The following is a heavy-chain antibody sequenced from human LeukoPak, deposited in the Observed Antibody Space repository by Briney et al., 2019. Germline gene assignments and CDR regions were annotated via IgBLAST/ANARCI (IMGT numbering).Heavy chain of an antibody. CDR2: ISYDGSNK. V-gene: IGHV3-30*18. J-gene: IGHJ6*02. D-gene: IGHD6-19*01. Sequence: GGSLRLSCAASGFTFSSYGMHWVRQAPGKGLEWVAVISYDGSNKYYADSVKGRFTISRDNSKNTLYLQMNSLRAEDTAVYYCAKVRVAGTPFHGMDVWGQGTTVTVSS. CDR1: GFTFSSYG. CDR3: AKVRVAGTPFHGMDV.